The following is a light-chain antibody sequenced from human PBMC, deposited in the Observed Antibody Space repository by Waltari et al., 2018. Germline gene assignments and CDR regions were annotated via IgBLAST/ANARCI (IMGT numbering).Light chain of an antibody. CDR2: GAY. CDR3: QHYDRSPLYT. J-gene: IGKJ2*01. CDR1: QSVSGYY. Sequence: EIVLTQSPGTLSLSPGDRATLSCRARQSVSGYYLAWYQQKPGQAPRLLIYGAYSRATGIPDRCSGSGSGTDFTLTISRLEPEDSAVYYCQHYDRSPLYTFGQGTKLEIK. V-gene: IGKV3-20*01.